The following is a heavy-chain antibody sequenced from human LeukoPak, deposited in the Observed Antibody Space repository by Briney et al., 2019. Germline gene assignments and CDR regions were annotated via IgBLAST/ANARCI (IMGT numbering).Heavy chain of an antibody. CDR2: IYYSGST. CDR3: ARGSGSGSYYVY. V-gene: IGHV4-59*01. Sequence: SETLSLTCSVSGGSISSYYWSWIRQPPGKGLEWIGYIYYSGSTNYNPSLKSRVTISVDTSKNQFSLKLSSVTAADTAVYYCARGSGSGSYYVYWGQGTLVTVSS. CDR1: GGSISSYY. J-gene: IGHJ4*02. D-gene: IGHD3-10*01.